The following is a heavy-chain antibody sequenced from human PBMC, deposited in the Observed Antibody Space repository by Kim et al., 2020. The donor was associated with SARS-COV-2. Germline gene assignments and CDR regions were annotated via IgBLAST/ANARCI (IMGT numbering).Heavy chain of an antibody. CDR3: ARVAGSGIAAAGIYIDY. Sequence: SETLSLTCAVSGGSFSGYYWSWIRQPPGKGLEWIGEINHSGSTNYNPSLKSRVTISVDTSKNQFSLKLSSVTAADTAVYYCARVAGSGIAAAGIYIDYWGQGTLVTVSS. CDR1: GGSFSGYY. J-gene: IGHJ4*02. D-gene: IGHD6-13*01. V-gene: IGHV4-34*01. CDR2: INHSGST.